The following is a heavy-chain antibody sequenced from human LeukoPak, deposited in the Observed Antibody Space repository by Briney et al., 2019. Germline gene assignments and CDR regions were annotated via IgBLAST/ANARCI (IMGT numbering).Heavy chain of an antibody. CDR2: INPSGGST. D-gene: IGHD3-22*01. Sequence: VASVKVSCKASGYTFTSYYMHWVRQAPGQGLEWMGIINPSGGSTSYAQKFQGRVTMTRDTSTSTVYMELSSLRSEDTAVYYCAREYPDDSSGYYYYYGMDVWGQGTTVTVSS. V-gene: IGHV1-46*01. J-gene: IGHJ6*02. CDR1: GYTFTSYY. CDR3: AREYPDDSSGYYYYYGMDV.